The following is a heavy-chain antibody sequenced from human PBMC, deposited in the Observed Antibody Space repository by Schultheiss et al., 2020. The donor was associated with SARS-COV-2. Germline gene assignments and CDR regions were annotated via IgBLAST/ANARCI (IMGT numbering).Heavy chain of an antibody. Sequence: GGSLRLSCKGSGYTFTSYWIGWVRQMPGKGLEWMGIIYPGDSDTRYSPSFQGQVTISADKSINTAYLQWSSLKASDTAMYYCARERSSGVYYFDYWGQGTLVTVSS. CDR3: ARERSSGVYYFDY. CDR1: GYTFTSYW. D-gene: IGHD6-13*01. V-gene: IGHV5-51*01. J-gene: IGHJ4*02. CDR2: IYPGDSDT.